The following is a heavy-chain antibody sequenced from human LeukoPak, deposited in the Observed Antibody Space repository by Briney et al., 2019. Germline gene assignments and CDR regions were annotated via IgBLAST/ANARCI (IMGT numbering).Heavy chain of an antibody. CDR1: GYTFTGYY. J-gene: IGHJ5*02. V-gene: IGHV1-2*02. CDR3: ARDLSRITIFGVVSRAWFDP. D-gene: IGHD3-3*01. Sequence: GASVKVSCTASGYTFTGYYMHWVRQAPGQGLEWMGWINPNSGGTNYAQKFQGRVTMTRDTSISTAYMELSRLRSDDTAVYYCARDLSRITIFGVVSRAWFDPWGQGTLVTVSS. CDR2: INPNSGGT.